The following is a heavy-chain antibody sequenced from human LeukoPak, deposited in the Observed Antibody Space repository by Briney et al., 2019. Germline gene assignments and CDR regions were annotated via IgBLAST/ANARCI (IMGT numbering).Heavy chain of an antibody. CDR1: GLTFSRNA. Sequence: PGGSLRLSCAASGLTFSRNAMHWVRQAPGKGLEWVAVISYDGKFAYYEDSVKGRFTISRDNSTDTLSLQMNSLSTEDTAVYYRAKDRGSVIASPFFDAWGQGTLVTASS. D-gene: IGHD3-10*01. V-gene: IGHV3-30*18. CDR3: AKDRGSVIASPFFDA. J-gene: IGHJ4*02. CDR2: ISYDGKFA.